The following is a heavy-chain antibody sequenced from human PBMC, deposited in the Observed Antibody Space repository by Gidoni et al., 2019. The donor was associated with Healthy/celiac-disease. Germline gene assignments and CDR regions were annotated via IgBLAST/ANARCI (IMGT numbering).Heavy chain of an antibody. CDR2: ISISGSTI. D-gene: IGHD2-15*01. CDR3: ARGGVAYDYYYYGMDV. J-gene: IGHJ6*02. Sequence: EVQLVESGGGSVQPGGSLILSCAASGFTFSRYEVNWVRQATGKGLEWVSYISISGSTIYYADSVKGRFTISRDNAKNSLYLQMNSLRAKDTAVYYCARGGVAYDYYYYGMDVWGQGTTVTVSS. V-gene: IGHV3-48*03. CDR1: GFTFSRYE.